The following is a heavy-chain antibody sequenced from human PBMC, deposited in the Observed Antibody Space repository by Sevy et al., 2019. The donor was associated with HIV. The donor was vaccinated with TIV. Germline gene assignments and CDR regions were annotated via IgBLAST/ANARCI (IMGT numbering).Heavy chain of an antibody. D-gene: IGHD3-10*01. CDR1: GYTFTGYY. J-gene: IGHJ4*02. CDR3: ARDALLRGGYLDY. V-gene: IGHV1-2*02. Sequence: ASVKVSCKASGYTFTGYYMHWVRQAPGQGLEWMGWINPNSGGTNYAKKFQGRVTMTRDTSISTAYMELSRLRSDDTAVYYCARDALLRGGYLDYWGQGTLVTVSS. CDR2: INPNSGGT.